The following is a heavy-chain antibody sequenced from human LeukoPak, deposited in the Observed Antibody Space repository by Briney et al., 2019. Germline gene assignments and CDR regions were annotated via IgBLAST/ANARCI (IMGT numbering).Heavy chain of an antibody. CDR2: IYHSGST. CDR1: GYSISSGYY. D-gene: IGHD6-6*01. V-gene: IGHV4-38-2*02. Sequence: SETLSLTCTVSGYSISSGYYWGWIRQPPGKGLEWIGSIYHSGSTYYNPSLKSRVTISVDTSKNQFSLKLSSVTAADTAAYYCARDHEIAARHGSTFGWFDPWGQGTLVTVSS. J-gene: IGHJ5*02. CDR3: ARDHEIAARHGSTFGWFDP.